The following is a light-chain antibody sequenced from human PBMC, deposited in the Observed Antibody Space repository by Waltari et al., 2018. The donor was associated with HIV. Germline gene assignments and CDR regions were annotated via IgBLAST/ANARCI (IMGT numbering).Light chain of an antibody. Sequence: QSVLTQPPSVSAAPGQKVTISCSGNTSNIGNSYVSWYQKVPGTAPKVVIYDINKRPSGIPDRFSGSKSGTSATLGITGLQTGDEADYYCGTWDSSLSAWVFGGGTKLSVL. V-gene: IGLV1-51*01. J-gene: IGLJ3*02. CDR2: DIN. CDR3: GTWDSSLSAWV. CDR1: TSNIGNSY.